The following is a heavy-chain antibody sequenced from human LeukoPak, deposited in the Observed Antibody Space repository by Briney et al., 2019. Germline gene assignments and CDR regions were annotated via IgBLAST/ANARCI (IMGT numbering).Heavy chain of an antibody. D-gene: IGHD3-10*01. CDR3: ASDVEDGSGSFVYYFDY. J-gene: IGHJ4*02. V-gene: IGHV1-69*13. CDR2: IIPIFGTA. Sequence: SVKVSCKASGGTFSSYAISWVRQAPGQGLEWMGGIIPIFGTANYAQKFQGRVTITADASTSTAYMELSSLRSEDTAVYYCASDVEDGSGSFVYYFDYWGQGTLVTVSS. CDR1: GGTFSSYA.